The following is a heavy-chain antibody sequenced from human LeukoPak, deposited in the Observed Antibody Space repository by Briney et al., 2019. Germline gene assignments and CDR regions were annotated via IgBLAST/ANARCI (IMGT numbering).Heavy chain of an antibody. CDR1: GCTFSSYS. J-gene: IGHJ4*02. V-gene: IGHV3-48*01. Sequence: QPGGSLRLSCAASGCTFSSYSMNWVRQAPGKGLEWVSYISSSSSTIYYADSVKGRFTISRDNAKNSLYLQMNSLRVEDTAVYYCARDRYYDSSGYKREFDYWGQGTLVTVSS. CDR3: ARDRYYDSSGYKREFDY. CDR2: ISSSSSTI. D-gene: IGHD3-22*01.